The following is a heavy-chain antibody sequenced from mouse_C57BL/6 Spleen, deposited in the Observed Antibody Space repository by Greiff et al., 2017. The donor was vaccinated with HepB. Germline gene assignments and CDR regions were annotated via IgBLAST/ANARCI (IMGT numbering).Heavy chain of an antibody. J-gene: IGHJ3*01. CDR1: GYTFTSYW. V-gene: IGHV1-64*01. D-gene: IGHD1-1*01. Sequence: QVQLQQPGAELVKPGASVKLSCKASGYTFTSYWMHWVKQRPGQGLEWIGMIHPNSGSTNYNEKFKSKATLTVDKSSSTAYMQLSSLTSEDSAVYYCAVITTVVAGERGFAYWGQGTLVTVSA. CDR2: IHPNSGST. CDR3: AVITTVVAGERGFAY.